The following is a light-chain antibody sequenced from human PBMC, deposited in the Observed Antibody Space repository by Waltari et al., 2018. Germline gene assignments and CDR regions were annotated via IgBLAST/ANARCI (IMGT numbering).Light chain of an antibody. V-gene: IGKV1-5*03. CDR2: KAS. CDR1: QSISTW. J-gene: IGKJ2*01. CDR3: QQYDSYLYT. Sequence: DIQMTQSPSTLSASVGDRVTITCRASQSISTWLAWYQQKPGKAPKLLIYKASSLRSGVPSRFSGSGSETEFTLTISSLQPDDFATYYCQQYDSYLYTFGQGTKVEI.